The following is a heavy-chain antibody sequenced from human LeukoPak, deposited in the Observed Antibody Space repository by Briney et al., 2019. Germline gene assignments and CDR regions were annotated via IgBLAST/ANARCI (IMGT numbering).Heavy chain of an antibody. CDR3: ARDPYYYDSSGYA. V-gene: IGHV4-61*02. CDR1: GGSISSGSYY. Sequence: SQTLSLTCTVSGGSISSGSYYWSWIRQPAGKGLEWIGRIYTSGSTNYNPSLKSRVTISLGTSKNQFSLNLSSVTAADTAVYYCARDPYYYDSSGYAWGQGTLVTVSS. J-gene: IGHJ5*02. CDR2: IYTSGST. D-gene: IGHD3-22*01.